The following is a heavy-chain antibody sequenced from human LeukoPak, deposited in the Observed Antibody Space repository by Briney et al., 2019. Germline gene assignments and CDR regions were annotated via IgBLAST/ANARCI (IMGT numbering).Heavy chain of an antibody. CDR3: ASGSPYSSAGAFDI. Sequence: GGSLRLSCAASGFTFSTYTMNWVRQAPGKELEWVSYISSSGSTIYYADSVKGRFTISRDNAKNSLYLQMNSLRAEDTAVYYCASGSPYSSAGAFDIWGQGTMVTVSS. J-gene: IGHJ3*02. D-gene: IGHD6-19*01. V-gene: IGHV3-48*04. CDR2: ISSSGSTI. CDR1: GFTFSTYT.